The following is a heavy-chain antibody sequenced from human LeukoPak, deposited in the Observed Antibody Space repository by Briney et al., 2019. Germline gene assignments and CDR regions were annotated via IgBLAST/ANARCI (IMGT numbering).Heavy chain of an antibody. CDR1: GFTFSDYY. CDR3: ASFPFDDWDDAFDI. J-gene: IGHJ3*02. Sequence: GGSLRLSCAASGFTFSDYYMSWIRQAPGKGLEWVSVIYSGGSIYYTDSVKGRFTISRDNSKNTLYLQMNSLRAEDTAVYYCASFPFDDWDDAFDIWGQGTMVIVSS. V-gene: IGHV3-66*02. CDR2: IYSGGSI. D-gene: IGHD3-9*01.